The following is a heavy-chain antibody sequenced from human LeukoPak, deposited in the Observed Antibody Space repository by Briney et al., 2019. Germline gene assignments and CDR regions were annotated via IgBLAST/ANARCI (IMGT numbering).Heavy chain of an antibody. V-gene: IGHV3-23*01. CDR1: GFTFSSYA. Sequence: PGGSLRLSCAASGFTFSSYAMSWVRQAPGKGLEWVSAISGSGGSTYYADSVKGRFTISRDNSKNTLYLQMNSLRAEDTAVYYCAKDERYYDILTGYYAFDYWGQGTLVTVS. J-gene: IGHJ4*02. D-gene: IGHD3-9*01. CDR3: AKDERYYDILTGYYAFDY. CDR2: ISGSGGST.